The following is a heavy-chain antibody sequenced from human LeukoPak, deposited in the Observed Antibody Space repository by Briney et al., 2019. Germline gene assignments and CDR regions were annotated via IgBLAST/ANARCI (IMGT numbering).Heavy chain of an antibody. CDR2: INKDGSEK. CDR1: GFTFSRYW. J-gene: IGHJ4*02. CDR3: ARRYCSDGSCYSVDH. V-gene: IGHV3-7*01. Sequence: GGSLRLSCAASGFTFSRYWMSWVRQAPGKGLEWVANINKDGSEKYYVDSVKGRFTISRDSRKNSLYLQMNSLRAEDTAVYYCARRYCSDGSCYSVDHWGQGTLVTVSS. D-gene: IGHD2-15*01.